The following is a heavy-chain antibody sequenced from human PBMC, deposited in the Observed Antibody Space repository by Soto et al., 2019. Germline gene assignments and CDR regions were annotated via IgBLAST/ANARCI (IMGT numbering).Heavy chain of an antibody. CDR1: GFTFGDYA. V-gene: IGHV3-49*03. CDR3: TRARGPGPYYDYVWGSYRLLGDV. J-gene: IGHJ6*02. Sequence: PGGSLRLSCTASGFTFGDYAMSWFRQAPGRGLEWVGFIRSKAYGGTTEYAASVKGRFTISRDDSKSIAYLQMNSLKTEDTAVYYCTRARGPGPYYDYVWGSYRLLGDVWGQGTTVTVSS. D-gene: IGHD3-16*02. CDR2: IRSKAYGGTT.